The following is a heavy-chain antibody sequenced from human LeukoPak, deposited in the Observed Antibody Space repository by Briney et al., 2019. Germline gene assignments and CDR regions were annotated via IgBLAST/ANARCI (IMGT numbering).Heavy chain of an antibody. CDR1: GSSISSGSYY. J-gene: IGHJ4*02. CDR2: IYTSGST. D-gene: IGHD3-22*01. Sequence: PSQTLSLTCTVSGSSISSGSYYWSWIRQPAGKGLEWIGRIYTSGSTNYNPSLKSRVTISVDTSKNQFSLKLSSVTAADTAVYYCARVQYYYDSSGYLLPGYFDYWGQGTLVTVSS. CDR3: ARVQYYYDSSGYLLPGYFDY. V-gene: IGHV4-61*02.